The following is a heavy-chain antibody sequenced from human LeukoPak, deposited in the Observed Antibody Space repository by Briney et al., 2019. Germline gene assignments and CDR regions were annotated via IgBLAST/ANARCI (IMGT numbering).Heavy chain of an antibody. J-gene: IGHJ5*02. D-gene: IGHD3-3*01. CDR2: ISTSGRT. Sequence: DLMRRISTSGRTDYNPSLKSRVAMSVDKSKNQFSLELTSVTAADTAVYYCAREVMYYDFWTWFDPWGQGTLVTVSS. CDR3: AREVMYYDFWTWFDP. V-gene: IGHV4-4*07.